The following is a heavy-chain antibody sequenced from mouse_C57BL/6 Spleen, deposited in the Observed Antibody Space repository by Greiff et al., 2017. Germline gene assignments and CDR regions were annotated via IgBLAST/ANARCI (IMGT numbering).Heavy chain of an antibody. Sequence: EVQRVESGGGLVKPGGSLKLSCAASGFTFSDYGMHWVRQAPEKGLEWVAYISSGSSTIYYADTVKGRFTISRDNAMNTLFLQMTSLMSEDTAMYYCARGYYGSSYYFDYWGQGTTLTVSS. D-gene: IGHD1-1*01. J-gene: IGHJ2*01. CDR1: GFTFSDYG. V-gene: IGHV5-17*01. CDR3: ARGYYGSSYYFDY. CDR2: ISSGSSTI.